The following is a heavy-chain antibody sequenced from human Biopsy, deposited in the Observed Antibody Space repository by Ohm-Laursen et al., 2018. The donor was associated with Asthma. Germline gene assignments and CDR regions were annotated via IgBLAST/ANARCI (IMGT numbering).Heavy chain of an antibody. V-gene: IGHV4-39*01. D-gene: IGHD6-13*01. CDR2: IYYSGTT. CDR3: VRGSSSWHHGPFHYYYGLDV. Sequence: PSDTLSLTCSLSSGSGGYMRSGNYYWGWIRQPPGKGLEWIGSIYYSGTTYYNPSLESRVTVSADTSKNQSSLNLTSVTAADTAVYYCVRGSSSWHHGPFHYYYGLDVWGQGTTATVSS. CDR1: SGSGGYMRSGNYY. J-gene: IGHJ6*02.